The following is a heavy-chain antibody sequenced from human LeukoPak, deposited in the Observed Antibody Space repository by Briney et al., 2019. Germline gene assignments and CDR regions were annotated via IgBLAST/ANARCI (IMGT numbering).Heavy chain of an antibody. CDR1: GDSISSGDYY. Sequence: TSETLSLTRTVSGDSISSGDYYWSWIRQPPGKGLEWIGYIYFSGTTYYNPSLKSRVIISVDTSKNQFSLKLSSVTAADTAVYYCARGVSEHRAFYDWFDPWGQGTLVTVSS. V-gene: IGHV4-30-4*08. D-gene: IGHD2/OR15-2a*01. CDR3: ARGVSEHRAFYDWFDP. J-gene: IGHJ5*02. CDR2: IYFSGTT.